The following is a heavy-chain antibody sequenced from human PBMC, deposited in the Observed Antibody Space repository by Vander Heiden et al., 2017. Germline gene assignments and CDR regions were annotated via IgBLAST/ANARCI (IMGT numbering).Heavy chain of an antibody. CDR2: MDSSGSTI. D-gene: IGHD2-8*01. V-gene: IGHV3-11*01. CDR3: ASRIGCTATICYTVVAH. J-gene: IGHJ4*02. Sequence: RLSCTISGFTFSDHHMSWIRQAPGRGLEWISYMDSSGSTIYYADSVKGRFTISRDNAKNSLYLHMNSLRADDTAVYYCASRIGCTATICYTVVAHWGQGTLVTVSP. CDR1: GFTFSDHH.